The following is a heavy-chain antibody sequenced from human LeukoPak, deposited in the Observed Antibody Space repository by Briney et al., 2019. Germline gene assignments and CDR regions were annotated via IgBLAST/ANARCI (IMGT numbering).Heavy chain of an antibody. Sequence: TLSLTCTVSGGSISSGGYYWSWIRQHPGKGLEWIGYIYYSGSTYYNPSLKSRVTISVDTSKNQFSLKLSSVTAADTAVYYCARAGDSSSYFDYWGQGTLVTVSS. V-gene: IGHV4-31*03. D-gene: IGHD6-6*01. CDR3: ARAGDSSSYFDY. J-gene: IGHJ4*02. CDR1: GGSISSGGYY. CDR2: IYYSGST.